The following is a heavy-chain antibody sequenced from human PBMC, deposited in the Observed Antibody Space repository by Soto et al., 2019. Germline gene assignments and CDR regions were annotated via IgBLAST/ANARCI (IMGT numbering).Heavy chain of an antibody. CDR3: ARGHCSRTSCYTGGYYYYPMDV. Sequence: LRLSCAASGFTLSAHTMNWVRQAPGKGLEWVSSISSDSRYIYYADSVKGRFTISRDHARNSLDLQMNNLRAEDTAVYHCARGHCSRTSCYTGGYYYYPMDVWGQGTTVTVSS. J-gene: IGHJ6*02. CDR2: ISSDSRYI. V-gene: IGHV3-21*01. CDR1: GFTLSAHT. D-gene: IGHD2-2*01.